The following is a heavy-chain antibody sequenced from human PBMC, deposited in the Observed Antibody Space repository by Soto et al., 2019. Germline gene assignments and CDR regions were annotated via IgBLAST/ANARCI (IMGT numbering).Heavy chain of an antibody. CDR1: GGSITSGGYY. V-gene: IGHV4-31*03. J-gene: IGHJ1*01. Sequence: VQLQESGPGLVKPSQTMSLTCTVSGGSITSGGYYWSWIRQHPGKGLEWMGYIYSNGNTYYNPARRSRGITSVDTAKHQFYLNLTSVTAAATAMSYCVKWDWLHHNHWGQGTLVTVSS. CDR3: VKWDWLHHNH. CDR2: IYSNGNT. D-gene: IGHD1-26*01.